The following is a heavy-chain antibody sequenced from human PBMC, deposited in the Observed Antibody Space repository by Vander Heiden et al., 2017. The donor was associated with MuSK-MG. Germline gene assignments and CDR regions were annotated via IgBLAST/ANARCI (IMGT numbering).Heavy chain of an antibody. D-gene: IGHD1-26*01. J-gene: IGHJ5*02. CDR2: INHSGST. CDR3: AISGGYADWFDP. Sequence: EINHSGSTNYNPSLKSRVTISVDTSKNQFSLKLSSVTAADTAVYYCAISGGYADWFDPWGQGTLVTVSS. V-gene: IGHV4-34*01.